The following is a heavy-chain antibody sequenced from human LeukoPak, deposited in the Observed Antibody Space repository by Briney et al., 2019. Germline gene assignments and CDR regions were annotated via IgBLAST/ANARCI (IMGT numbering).Heavy chain of an antibody. CDR1: GFTFSDYY. V-gene: IGHV3-11*04. CDR3: ARGMGSSSWYLPQQALYYFDY. D-gene: IGHD6-13*01. J-gene: IGHJ4*02. Sequence: GGSLRLSCAASGFTFSDYYMGWIRQAPGKGLEWVSYISSSGSTIYYADSVKGRFTISRDNAKNSLYLQMNSLRAEDTAVYYCARGMGSSSWYLPQQALYYFDYWGQGTLVTVSS. CDR2: ISSSGSTI.